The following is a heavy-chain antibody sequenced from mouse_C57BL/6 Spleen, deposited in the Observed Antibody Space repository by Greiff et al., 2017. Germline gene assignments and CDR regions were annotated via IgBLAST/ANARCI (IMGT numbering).Heavy chain of an antibody. D-gene: IGHD1-1*01. J-gene: IGHJ2*01. V-gene: IGHV1-64*01. CDR3: ARDWYYGSHFDY. Sequence: VQLQQPGAELVKPGASVKLSCKASGYTFTSYWMHWVKQRPGQGLEWIGMIHPNSGSTNYNEKFKSKATLTVDKSSSTAYMQLSRLTSEDSAVYYCARDWYYGSHFDYWGQGTTLTVSS. CDR1: GYTFTSYW. CDR2: IHPNSGST.